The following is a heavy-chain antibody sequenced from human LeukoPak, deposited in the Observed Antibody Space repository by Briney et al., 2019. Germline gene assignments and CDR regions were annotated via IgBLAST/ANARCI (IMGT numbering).Heavy chain of an antibody. V-gene: IGHV4-59*08. CDR1: GGSISNYY. CDR3: VRHVARAFDI. Sequence: SETLSLTCTVSGGSISNYYWSWIRQPPGKGLEWIGYIYSSGSTNYNPSLKSRVTISVDTSKNQFSLKLSSVTAADTAVYSCVRHVARAFDIWGQGTKVTVSS. CDR2: IYSSGST. J-gene: IGHJ3*02.